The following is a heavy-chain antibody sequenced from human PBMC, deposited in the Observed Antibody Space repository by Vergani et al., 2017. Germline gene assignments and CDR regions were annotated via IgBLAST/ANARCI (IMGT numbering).Heavy chain of an antibody. J-gene: IGHJ4*02. V-gene: IGHV3-30*03. CDR3: ARVKGHCRRDGYKCLPDY. D-gene: IGHD5-24*01. Sequence: QVQLVESGGGVVQPGRSLRLSCAASGFTFSSYGMHWVRQAPGKGLEWVAVISYDGSNKYYADSVKGRFTISRDNAHSTLYLHMNSLRAEDTAVYYCARVKGHCRRDGYKCLPDYWGRGTLVTVSS. CDR2: ISYDGSNK. CDR1: GFTFSSYG.